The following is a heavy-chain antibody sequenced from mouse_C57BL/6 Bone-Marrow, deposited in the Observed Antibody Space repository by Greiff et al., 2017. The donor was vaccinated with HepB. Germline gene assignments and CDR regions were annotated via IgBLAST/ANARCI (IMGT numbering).Heavy chain of an antibody. CDR3: VRDPYYYGSSYVGWYFDV. J-gene: IGHJ1*03. CDR2: IRSKSSNYAT. CDR1: GFTFNTYA. Sequence: DVKLVESGGGLVQPKGSLKLSCAASGFTFNTYAMHWVRQAPGKGLEWVARIRSKSSNYATYYADSVKDRFTISRDDSQSMLYLQMNNLKTEDTAMYYCVRDPYYYGSSYVGWYFDVWGTGTTVTVSS. V-gene: IGHV10-3*01. D-gene: IGHD1-1*01.